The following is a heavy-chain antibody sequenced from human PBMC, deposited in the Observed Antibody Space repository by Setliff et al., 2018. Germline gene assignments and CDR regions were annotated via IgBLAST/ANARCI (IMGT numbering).Heavy chain of an antibody. CDR2: IYYSGST. V-gene: IGHV4-31*03. D-gene: IGHD2-21*01. J-gene: IGHJ5*02. CDR1: GGSISSGGYY. Sequence: SETLSLTCTVSGGSISSGGYYWSWIRQHPGKGLEWIGYIYYSGSTYYNPSLKSRVTISVDTSKNQFSLKLSPVTAADTAVYYCARGRYWFAPNWFDPWGQGTLVTVSS. CDR3: ARGRYWFAPNWFDP.